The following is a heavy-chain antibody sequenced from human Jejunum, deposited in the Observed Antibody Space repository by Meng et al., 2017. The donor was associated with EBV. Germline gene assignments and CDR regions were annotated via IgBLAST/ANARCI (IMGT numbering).Heavy chain of an antibody. CDR2: IHTNTGNP. Sequence: QVQLVQSGSELKNPGASVKVSCKTSGYTFTSTAINWLRQAPGQGLEWMGWIHTNTGNPTYVQGFTGRFVFSLDTSVSTAYLQISSLKPDDTGVYYCARGRSSYRDSWGQGTLVTVSS. J-gene: IGHJ5*01. CDR1: GYTFTSTA. V-gene: IGHV7-4-1*02. CDR3: ARGRSSYRDS. D-gene: IGHD3-16*02.